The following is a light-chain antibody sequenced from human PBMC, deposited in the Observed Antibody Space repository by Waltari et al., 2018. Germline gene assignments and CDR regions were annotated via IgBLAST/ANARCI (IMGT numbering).Light chain of an antibody. J-gene: IGLJ2*01. CDR1: SSDVGGYNY. CDR2: DVS. Sequence: QSALTQPASVSGSPGPSTTLSCPGTSSDVGGYNYLPWYQQHPGKAPKLMISDVSNRPSGVSNRFSGSKSGNTASLTISGLQAEDEADYYCSSYISSSTLELFGGGTSLTVL. V-gene: IGLV2-14*03. CDR3: SSYISSSTLEL.